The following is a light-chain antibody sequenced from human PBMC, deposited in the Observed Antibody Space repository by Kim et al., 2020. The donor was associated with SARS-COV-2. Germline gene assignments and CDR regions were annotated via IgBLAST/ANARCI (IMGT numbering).Light chain of an antibody. CDR3: QQLNSYPRLT. Sequence: DIQLNQSPSFLSASVGDRVTITCRASQGISSYLACYQQKPGKAPKLLIYAASTLQSGVPSRFSGSVSGTEFTLTISSLQPEDFATYYCQQLNSYPRLTFGGGTKVDIK. CDR2: AAS. CDR1: QGISSY. J-gene: IGKJ4*01. V-gene: IGKV1-9*01.